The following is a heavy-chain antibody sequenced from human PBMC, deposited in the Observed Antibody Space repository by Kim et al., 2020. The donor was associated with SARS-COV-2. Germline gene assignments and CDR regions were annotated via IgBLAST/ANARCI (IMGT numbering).Heavy chain of an antibody. CDR3: AREYSGTYHFDY. Sequence: YEQKFKSRVTMTRDTSTTSVYMDLSSLRSEDTAVYYCAREYSGTYHFDYWGQGTLVTVSS. V-gene: IGHV1-46*01. J-gene: IGHJ4*02. D-gene: IGHD1-26*01.